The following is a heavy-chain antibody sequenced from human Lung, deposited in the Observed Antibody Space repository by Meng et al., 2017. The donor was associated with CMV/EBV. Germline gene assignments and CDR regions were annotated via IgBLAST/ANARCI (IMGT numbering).Heavy chain of an antibody. V-gene: IGHV1-69*05. J-gene: IGHJ6*04. CDR1: GGTVSSYA. Sequence: SXXVSXKASGGTVSSYAISWVRQAPGQGLEWMGGIIPIFGPANSAEKFQGRLTIATDESTSTAYMELSGLTSEDTAIYYCAGAHTGSTRFFHYDMDVWAKGTTVTVSS. CDR2: IIPIFGPA. CDR3: AGAHTGSTRFFHYDMDV. D-gene: IGHD1-7*01.